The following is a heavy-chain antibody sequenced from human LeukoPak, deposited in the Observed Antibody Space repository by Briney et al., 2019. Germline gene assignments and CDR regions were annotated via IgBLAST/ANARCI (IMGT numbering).Heavy chain of an antibody. V-gene: IGHV1-8*01. D-gene: IGHD3-10*02. CDR3: ARGPRSGDLSLGYWFDP. CDR2: MSPNSGNT. J-gene: IGHJ5*02. Sequence: ASVKVSCKASGYTFTSYDINWVRQATGQGLEWMGWMSPNSGNTGYAQNFQGRLTMTRNTSISTVYMELSSLRSEDTAVYYCARGPRSGDLSLGYWFDPWGQGTLVSVSS. CDR1: GYTFTSYD.